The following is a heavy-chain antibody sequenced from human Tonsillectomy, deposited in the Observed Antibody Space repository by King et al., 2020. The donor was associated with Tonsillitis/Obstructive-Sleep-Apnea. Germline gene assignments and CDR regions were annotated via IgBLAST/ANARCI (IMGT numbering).Heavy chain of an antibody. V-gene: IGHV1-69*01. Sequence: QLVQSGAEVKKPGSSVKVSCKASGGTFSSYAISWVRQAPGQGLEWMGGIIPIFGTANYAQKFQGRVTITADESTSTAYMELSSLRSEDTAVYYCARGYYYGSGSYLYYFDYWCQGTLVTVSS. CDR1: GGTFSSYA. CDR2: IIPIFGTA. CDR3: ARGYYYGSGSYLYYFDY. D-gene: IGHD3-10*01. J-gene: IGHJ4*02.